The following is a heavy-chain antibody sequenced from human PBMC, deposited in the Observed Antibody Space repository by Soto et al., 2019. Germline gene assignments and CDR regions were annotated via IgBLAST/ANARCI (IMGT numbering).Heavy chain of an antibody. V-gene: IGHV1-8*01. J-gene: IGHJ6*03. Sequence: ASVKVSCKASGYTFTGYDIDWVRQATGQGLEWMGWMNPNSGNTGYAQKFQGRVTMTRSTSISTAYMELSSLRSEDTAVYYCARGPLELRFSYYYYYMDVWGKGTTVTVS. CDR1: GYTFTGYD. CDR3: ARGPLELRFSYYYYYMDV. D-gene: IGHD1-7*01. CDR2: MNPNSGNT.